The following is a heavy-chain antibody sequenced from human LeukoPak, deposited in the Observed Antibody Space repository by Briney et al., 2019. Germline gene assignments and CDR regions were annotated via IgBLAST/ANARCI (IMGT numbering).Heavy chain of an antibody. CDR2: IYSGGST. CDR3: AKDQRIFWFDP. Sequence: PGGSLRLSCAASGFTVSSNYMSWVRQAPGKGLEWVSVIYSGGSTYYADSVKGRFTISRDNSKNTLYLQMNSLRAEDTAVYYCAKDQRIFWFDPWGQGTLVTVSS. V-gene: IGHV3-53*01. J-gene: IGHJ5*02. CDR1: GFTVSSNY. D-gene: IGHD2-15*01.